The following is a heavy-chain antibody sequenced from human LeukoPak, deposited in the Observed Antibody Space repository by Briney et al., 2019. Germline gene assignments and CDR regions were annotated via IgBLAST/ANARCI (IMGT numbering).Heavy chain of an antibody. CDR2: IRYDGSNK. D-gene: IGHD3-10*01. CDR3: ASQAYYYGSVWGAFDI. V-gene: IGHV3-30*02. Sequence: GGSLRLSCAASGFTFSSYGMHWVRQAPGKGLEWVAFIRYDGSNKYYADSVKGRFTISRDNSKNTLYLQMNSLRAEDTAVYYCASQAYYYGSVWGAFDIWGQGTMVTVSS. J-gene: IGHJ3*02. CDR1: GFTFSSYG.